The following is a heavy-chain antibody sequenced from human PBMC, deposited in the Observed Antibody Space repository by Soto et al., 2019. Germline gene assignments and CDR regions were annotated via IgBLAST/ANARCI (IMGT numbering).Heavy chain of an antibody. V-gene: IGHV4-38-2*01. D-gene: IGHD4-17*01. CDR3: ARAYGDYEGNMDYYGMDV. J-gene: IGHJ6*02. Sequence: ETLSLTCAVSGYSISSGYYWGWIRQPPGKGLEWIGSIYHSGSTYYNPSLKSRVTISVDTSKNQFSLKLSSVTAADTAVYYCARAYGDYEGNMDYYGMDVWGQGTTVTVSS. CDR2: IYHSGST. CDR1: GYSISSGYY.